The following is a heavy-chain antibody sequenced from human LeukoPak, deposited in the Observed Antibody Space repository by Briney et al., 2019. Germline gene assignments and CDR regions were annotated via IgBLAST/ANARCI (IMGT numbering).Heavy chain of an antibody. CDR1: GYTFTSYG. D-gene: IGHD3-22*01. CDR2: ISAYNGNT. J-gene: IGHJ4*02. V-gene: IGHV1-18*01. CDR3: ARVFSPNYYDSSGGYYFDY. Sequence: ASVKVSCKASGYTFTSYGISWVRQAPGQGLEWMGWISAYNGNTNYAQKLQGRVTMTRDTSTSTVYMELSSLRSEDTAVYYCARVFSPNYYDSSGGYYFDYWGQGTLVTVSS.